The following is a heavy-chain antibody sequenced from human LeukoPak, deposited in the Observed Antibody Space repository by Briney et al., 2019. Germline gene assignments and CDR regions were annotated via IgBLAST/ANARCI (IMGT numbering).Heavy chain of an antibody. J-gene: IGHJ4*02. Sequence: PSETLSLTCTVSGDSISNYYWSWIRQPAGKGLEWIGRIYTSGSTNYNPSLKSRVTMPVDTSKNQFSLKLSSVTAADTAVYYCARERGEYDIDYWGQGTLVTVSS. D-gene: IGHD3-22*01. V-gene: IGHV4-4*07. CDR1: GDSISNYY. CDR2: IYTSGST. CDR3: ARERGEYDIDY.